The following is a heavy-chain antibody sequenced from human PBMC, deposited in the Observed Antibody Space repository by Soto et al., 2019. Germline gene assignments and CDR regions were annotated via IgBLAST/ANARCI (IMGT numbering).Heavy chain of an antibody. Sequence: GASVKVSCKASGYTFTSYAMHWVRQAPGQRLEWMGWINAGNGNTKYSQKFQGRVTITGDTSASTAYMELSSLRSEDTAVYYCAREAGVLRFLEWSPFPMDVWGQGTTVTVSS. D-gene: IGHD3-3*01. J-gene: IGHJ6*02. CDR3: AREAGVLRFLEWSPFPMDV. CDR2: INAGNGNT. V-gene: IGHV1-3*01. CDR1: GYTFTSYA.